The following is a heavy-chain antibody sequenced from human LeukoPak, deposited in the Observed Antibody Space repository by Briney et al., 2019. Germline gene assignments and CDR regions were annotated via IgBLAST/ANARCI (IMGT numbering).Heavy chain of an antibody. V-gene: IGHV1-2*02. CDR2: INPNSGGT. Sequence: ASVKVSCKASGYTFTGYYMHWVRQAPGQGLEWMGWINPNSGGTNYAQKLQGRVTMTTDTSTSTAYMELRSLRSDDTAVYYCARTGYSSGWTDYYYYMDVWGKGTTVTISS. J-gene: IGHJ6*03. CDR1: GYTFTGYY. D-gene: IGHD6-19*01. CDR3: ARTGYSSGWTDYYYYMDV.